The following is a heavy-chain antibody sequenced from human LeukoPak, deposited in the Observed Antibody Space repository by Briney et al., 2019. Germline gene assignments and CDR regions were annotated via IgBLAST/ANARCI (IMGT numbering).Heavy chain of an antibody. V-gene: IGHV3-7*04. CDR3: ARSSGWLLDY. D-gene: IGHD6-19*01. CDR2: VKQDGSEK. J-gene: IGHJ4*02. CDR1: GFIFSKYW. Sequence: GGSLRLSCAASGFIFSKYWMNWVRQAPGKGLEWVANVKQDGSEKHFVDSVKTRFTISRDNAKNSLFLQMNSLRAEDTAVYYCARSSGWLLDYWGQGALVTVSS.